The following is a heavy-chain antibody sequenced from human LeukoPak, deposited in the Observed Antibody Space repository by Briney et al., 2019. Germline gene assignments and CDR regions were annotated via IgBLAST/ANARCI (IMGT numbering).Heavy chain of an antibody. D-gene: IGHD3-10*01. CDR2: VSFDGSNK. CDR3: ARDRGSAYFDY. CDR1: GFTFTRHG. J-gene: IGHJ4*02. V-gene: IGHV3-30*03. Sequence: ERSLRLSCAASGFTFTRHGMHWVRLAPGKGLEWVAFVSFDGSNKYYAGSVKGRFTISRDNSKNTLYLQMNSLRAEDTAVYYCARDRGSAYFDYWGQGTLVTVSS.